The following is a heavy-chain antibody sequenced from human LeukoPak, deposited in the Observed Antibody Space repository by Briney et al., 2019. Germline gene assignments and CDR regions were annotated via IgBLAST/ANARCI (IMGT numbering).Heavy chain of an antibody. CDR1: GFTFSSYA. CDR2: ISYDGSNK. D-gene: IGHD6-19*01. CDR3: ASSGWYSPIDY. V-gene: IGHV3-30-3*01. J-gene: IGHJ4*02. Sequence: GGSRRLSCAASGFTFSSYAMHWVRQAPGKGLEWVAVISYDGSNKYYADSVKGRFTISRDNSKNTLYLQMNSLRAEDTAVYYCASSGWYSPIDYWGQGTLVTVSS.